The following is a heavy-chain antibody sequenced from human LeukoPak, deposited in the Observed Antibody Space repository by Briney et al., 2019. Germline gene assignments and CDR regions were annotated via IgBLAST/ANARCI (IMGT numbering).Heavy chain of an antibody. CDR2: VSYSGTT. D-gene: IGHD6-19*01. CDR3: ARFRSAVAGTYNYYYLDV. V-gene: IGHV4-59*01. CDR1: GGSISSSY. Sequence: SETLSLTCTVPGGSISSSYWSWIRLPPGKGLEYICYVSYSGTTNYNPSLKSRLTISLDTSKNQISLRLSSVTAADTAAYYCARFRSAVAGTYNYYYLDVWGEGTTVTVSS. J-gene: IGHJ6*03.